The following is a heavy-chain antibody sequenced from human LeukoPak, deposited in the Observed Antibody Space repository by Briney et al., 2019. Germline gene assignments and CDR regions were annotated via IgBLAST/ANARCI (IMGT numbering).Heavy chain of an antibody. D-gene: IGHD3-10*01. V-gene: IGHV3-66*01. CDR1: GFTVSSNY. Sequence: GGSLRLSCAASGFTVSSNYMSWVRQAPGKGLEWVSVIYSGGSTYYADSVKGRFTISRDNSKNTLYLQMNSLRAEDTAVYYCARDSGVGDYYYYYGMDVWGQGTTVTVSS. CDR2: IYSGGST. J-gene: IGHJ6*02. CDR3: ARDSGVGDYYYYYGMDV.